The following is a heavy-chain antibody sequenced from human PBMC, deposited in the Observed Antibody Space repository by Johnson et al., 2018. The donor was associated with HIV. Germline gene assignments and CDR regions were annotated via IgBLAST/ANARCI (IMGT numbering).Heavy chain of an antibody. CDR3: ARVGVGGYSADGAFDI. CDR1: GFTFSSYW. D-gene: IGHD2-15*01. Sequence: VHLVESGGGLVQPGGSLRLSCAASGFTFSSYWMSWVRQAPGKGLEWVANIKQDGSEKYYVDSVKGRFTISRDNAKNSLYLQMNSLRAEDTAVYYCARVGVGGYSADGAFDIWGQGTMVTVSS. CDR2: IKQDGSEK. J-gene: IGHJ3*02. V-gene: IGHV3-7*05.